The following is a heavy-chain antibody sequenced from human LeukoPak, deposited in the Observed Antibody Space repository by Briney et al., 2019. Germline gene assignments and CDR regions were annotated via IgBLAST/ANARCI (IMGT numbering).Heavy chain of an antibody. Sequence: SETLSLTCTVSGGSISSSFYYWGWIRQPPGKGLEWIGSIYYSGSTYYNPSLKSRVTISVDTSKNQFSLKLRSVTAADTAVYYCARGTDTAMVTVDFDYWGQGTLVTVSS. D-gene: IGHD5-18*01. J-gene: IGHJ4*02. CDR2: IYYSGST. CDR1: GGSISSSFYY. CDR3: ARGTDTAMVTVDFDY. V-gene: IGHV4-39*01.